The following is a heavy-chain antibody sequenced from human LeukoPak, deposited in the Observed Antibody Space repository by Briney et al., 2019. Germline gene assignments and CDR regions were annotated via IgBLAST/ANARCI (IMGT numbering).Heavy chain of an antibody. V-gene: IGHV4-34*12. CDR2: IFHSGST. CDR1: GGSFSAYY. D-gene: IGHD6-6*01. Sequence: SETLSLTCAVYGGSFSAYYWSWIRQPPGKGLEWIGEIFHSGSTNYNPSLKSRVTISVDTSKNQFSLKLSSVTAADTAVYYCASRIAARLPSYYYYGMDVWGQGTTVTVSS. CDR3: ASRIAARLPSYYYYGMDV. J-gene: IGHJ6*02.